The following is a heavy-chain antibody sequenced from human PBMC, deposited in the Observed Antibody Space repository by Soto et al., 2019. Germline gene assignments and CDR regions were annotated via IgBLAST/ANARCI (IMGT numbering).Heavy chain of an antibody. Sequence: PGGSLRLSCAASGFTFSSYAMHWVRQAPGKGLEWVAVISYDGSNKYYADSVKGRFTISRDNSKNTLYLQMNSLRAEDTAVYYCARDRGRGYYYYGMDVWGQGTTVTVSS. CDR2: ISYDGSNK. J-gene: IGHJ6*02. CDR1: GFTFSSYA. D-gene: IGHD3-10*01. V-gene: IGHV3-30-3*01. CDR3: ARDRGRGYYYYGMDV.